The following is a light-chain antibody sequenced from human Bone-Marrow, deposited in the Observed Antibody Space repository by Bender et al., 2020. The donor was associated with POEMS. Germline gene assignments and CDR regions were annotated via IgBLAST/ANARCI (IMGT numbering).Light chain of an antibody. Sequence: QSALTQAASVSGSPGQSITISCTGASSDVARYDSVSWYQQHPGKAPKLMIYDVSDRPSGVSNRFSGSKSGDTASLTISGLQAEDEADYYCCSYTISGTWVFGGGTKLTVL. J-gene: IGLJ3*02. V-gene: IGLV2-14*03. CDR1: SSDVARYDS. CDR3: CSYTISGTWV. CDR2: DVS.